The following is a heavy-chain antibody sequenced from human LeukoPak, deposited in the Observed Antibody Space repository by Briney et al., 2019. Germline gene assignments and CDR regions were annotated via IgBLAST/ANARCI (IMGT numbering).Heavy chain of an antibody. Sequence: PGGSLRLSCAASGFTLINSAMNWVRQGLGKGLEWVSGISGSGDSTYYADSVKGRFTISRDSSNNTLFLQINSLRAADTAAYYCAKGRSADITAAINYWGQGTLVTVSS. CDR1: GFTLINSA. CDR2: ISGSGDST. D-gene: IGHD6-25*01. J-gene: IGHJ4*02. CDR3: AKGRSADITAAINY. V-gene: IGHV3-23*01.